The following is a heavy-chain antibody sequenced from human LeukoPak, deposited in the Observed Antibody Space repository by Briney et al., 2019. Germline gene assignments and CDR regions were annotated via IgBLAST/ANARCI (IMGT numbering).Heavy chain of an antibody. CDR3: GRHAYGGSPPLS. Sequence: GGSLRLSCAASGFTVRDGYMSWVRQAPGRRLEWLAFIYVSGTTFYAASVKGRFTISRDNAKNTVYLQMNNLRAEDTALYYCGRHAYGGSPPLSWGQGALVTVSS. CDR1: GFTVRDGY. D-gene: IGHD3-10*01. CDR2: IYVSGTT. V-gene: IGHV3-53*01. J-gene: IGHJ4*02.